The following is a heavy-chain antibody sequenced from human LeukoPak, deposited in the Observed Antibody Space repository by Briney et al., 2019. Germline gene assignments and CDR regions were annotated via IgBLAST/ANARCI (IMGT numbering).Heavy chain of an antibody. CDR1: GFTLSSYA. Sequence: GGSLRLSCAASGFTLSSYAMHWVCQAPGKGLEWVAVISYDGSNKYYADSVKGRFTISRDNSKNTLYLQMNSLRAEDTAVYYCAVLGYWGEATLVTVSS. CDR3: AVLGY. J-gene: IGHJ4*02. CDR2: ISYDGSNK. V-gene: IGHV3-30-3*01. D-gene: IGHD3-3*02.